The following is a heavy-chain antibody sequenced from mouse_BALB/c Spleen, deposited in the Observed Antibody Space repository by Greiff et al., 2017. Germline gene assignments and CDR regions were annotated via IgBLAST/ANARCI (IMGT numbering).Heavy chain of an antibody. V-gene: IGHV5-15*02. CDR2: ISNLAYSI. J-gene: IGHJ4*01. CDR3: ARDRGGNYDYAMDY. D-gene: IGHD2-1*01. CDR1: GFTFSDYG. Sequence: DVMLVESGGGLVQPGGSRKLSCAASGFTFSDYGMAWVRQAPGKGPEWVAFISNLAYSIYYADTVTGRFTISRENAKNTLYLEMSSLRSEDTAMYYCARDRGGNYDYAMDYWGQGTSVTVSS.